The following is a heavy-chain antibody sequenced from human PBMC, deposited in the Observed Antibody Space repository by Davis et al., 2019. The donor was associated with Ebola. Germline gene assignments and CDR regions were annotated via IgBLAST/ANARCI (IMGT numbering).Heavy chain of an antibody. CDR3: ARDDYDFWGGYSALYYYGMDV. J-gene: IGHJ6*04. CDR2: ISSDSYFI. Sequence: GGSLRLSCAAPGFSVSDKYMSWVRQAPGKGLEWVSSISSDSYFIYYADSLKGRFTISRDNSKNTLYLQMNSLRAEDTAVYYCARDDYDFWGGYSALYYYGMDVWGKGTTVTVSS. V-gene: IGHV3-21*01. CDR1: GFSVSDKY. D-gene: IGHD3-3*01.